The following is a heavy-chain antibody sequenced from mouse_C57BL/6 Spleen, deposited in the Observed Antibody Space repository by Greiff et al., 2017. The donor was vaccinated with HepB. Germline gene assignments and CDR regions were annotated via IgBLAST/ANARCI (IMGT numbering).Heavy chain of an antibody. Sequence: VQLQQPGAELVKPGASVKLSGKASGYTFTSYWMHWVKQRPGQGLEWIGMIHPNSGSTNYNEKFKSKATLTVDKSSSTAYMQLSSLTSEDSAVYYCASHYYGSRYWYFDVWGTGTTVTVSS. CDR1: GYTFTSYW. D-gene: IGHD1-1*01. J-gene: IGHJ1*03. CDR3: ASHYYGSRYWYFDV. CDR2: IHPNSGST. V-gene: IGHV1-64*01.